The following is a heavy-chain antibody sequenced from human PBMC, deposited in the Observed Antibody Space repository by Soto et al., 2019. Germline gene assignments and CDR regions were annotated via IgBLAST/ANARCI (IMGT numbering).Heavy chain of an antibody. J-gene: IGHJ3*02. Sequence: EVQLVESGGGLIQPGGSLRLSCAASGFTVSSNYMSWVRQAPGKGLEWASVIYSGGSTYYADSVKGRFTISRDNSKNTLYLQMSGLRTEDTAVYYCAHPRGYGVFDAVDIWGQGTMVTVSS. CDR3: AHPRGYGVFDAVDI. V-gene: IGHV3-53*01. CDR2: IYSGGST. CDR1: GFTVSSNY. D-gene: IGHD4-17*01.